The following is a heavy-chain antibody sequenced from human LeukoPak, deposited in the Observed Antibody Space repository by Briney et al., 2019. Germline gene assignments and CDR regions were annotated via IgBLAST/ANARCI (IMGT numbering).Heavy chain of an antibody. CDR1: GGSFSGYY. Sequence: SETLSLTCAVYGGSFSGYYWSWIRQPPGKGLEWIGETNHSGSTNYNPSLKSRVTISVDTSKNQFSLKLSSVTAADTAVYYCAGVTVATGGYWGQGTLVTVSS. CDR3: AGVTVATGGY. D-gene: IGHD5-12*01. CDR2: TNHSGST. J-gene: IGHJ4*02. V-gene: IGHV4-34*01.